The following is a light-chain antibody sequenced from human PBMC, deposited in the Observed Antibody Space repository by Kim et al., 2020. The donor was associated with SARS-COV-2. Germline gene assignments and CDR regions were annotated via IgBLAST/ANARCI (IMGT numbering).Light chain of an antibody. CDR1: QSVSDSN. CDR2: GAS. CDR3: QQYGYSPWT. V-gene: IGKV3-20*01. Sequence: PGVRATLSCKAGQSVSDSNLAGYQHKPGRDPRLLIYGASTRTTGIPDRFSGSGSGTDFTLTISRLEPEDFAMYYCQQYGYSPWTFGQGTKVDIK. J-gene: IGKJ1*01.